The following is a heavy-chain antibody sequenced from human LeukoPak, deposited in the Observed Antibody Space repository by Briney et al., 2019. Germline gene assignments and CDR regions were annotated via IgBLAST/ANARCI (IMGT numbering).Heavy chain of an antibody. D-gene: IGHD6-13*01. J-gene: IGHJ4*02. CDR2: ISYDGSKK. Sequence: PGGSLRLSCAASGFTFSSYGMHWVRQAPGKGLEWVAVISYDGSKKYYADSVKGRFTISRDNSKSTLYLQMDTLRAEDTAVYYCASGEQQLVVGGIDYWGQGTLVTVSS. CDR3: ASGEQQLVVGGIDY. V-gene: IGHV3-30*03. CDR1: GFTFSSYG.